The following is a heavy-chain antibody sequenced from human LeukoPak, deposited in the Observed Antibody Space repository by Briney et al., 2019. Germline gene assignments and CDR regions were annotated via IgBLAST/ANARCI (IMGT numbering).Heavy chain of an antibody. CDR2: INHSGST. D-gene: IGHD3-9*01. V-gene: IGHV4-34*01. Sequence: SETLSLTCTVSGGSISSYYWSWIRQPPGKGLEWIGEINHSGSTNYNPSLKSRVTISVDTSKNQFSLKLSSVTAADTAVYYCARMPDYDILTGYPFDYWGQGTLVTVSS. CDR3: ARMPDYDILTGYPFDY. J-gene: IGHJ4*02. CDR1: GGSISSYY.